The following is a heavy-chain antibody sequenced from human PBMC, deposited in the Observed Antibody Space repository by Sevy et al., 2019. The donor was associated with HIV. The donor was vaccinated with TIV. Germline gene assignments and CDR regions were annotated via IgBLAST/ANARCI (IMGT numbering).Heavy chain of an antibody. V-gene: IGHV1-2*02. CDR1: GYTFAGYQ. J-gene: IGHJ6*02. Sequence: ASVKVSCKASGYTFAGYQMYWVRQAPGQGLEWMGWINPNSGGTKFAPKFQGTVTMTRDTSINTVYMELSRLSSDDTAVYYCARDQQWLAQASGGTQHRYYNNYAMDVWGQGTTVTVSS. CDR2: INPNSGGT. CDR3: ARDQQWLAQASGGTQHRYYNNYAMDV. D-gene: IGHD6-19*01.